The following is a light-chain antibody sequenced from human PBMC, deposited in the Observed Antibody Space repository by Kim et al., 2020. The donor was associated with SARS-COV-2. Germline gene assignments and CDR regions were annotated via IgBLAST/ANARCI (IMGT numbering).Light chain of an antibody. CDR2: HND. J-gene: IGLJ1*01. CDR3: ATWDDSLNAYV. Sequence: GQRVTISCSGSYTSIRFNPVNWYRPLPGTAPKLLIYHNDQRPSGVPGRFSGSKSDTSVSLAISGLRSEDEGDYYCATWDDSLNAYVFGTGTKVTVL. V-gene: IGLV1-44*01. CDR1: YTSIRFNP.